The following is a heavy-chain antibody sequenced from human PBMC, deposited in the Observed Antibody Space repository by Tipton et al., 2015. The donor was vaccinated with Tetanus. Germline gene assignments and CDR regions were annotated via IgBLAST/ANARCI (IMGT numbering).Heavy chain of an antibody. D-gene: IGHD3-10*01. CDR2: IYYSGST. J-gene: IGHJ4*02. CDR1: GGSVSGSSHY. CDR3: ARHPPPYYYGSGSYLDY. Sequence: TLSLTCSVSGGSVSGSSHYWSWIRQPPGKQLEWIGYIYYSGSTFYHPSLQSRVTISVDTSKNQFSLRLSSVTAADTAVYFCARHPPPYYYGSGSYLDYWGQGTPVTVSS. V-gene: IGHV4-39*01.